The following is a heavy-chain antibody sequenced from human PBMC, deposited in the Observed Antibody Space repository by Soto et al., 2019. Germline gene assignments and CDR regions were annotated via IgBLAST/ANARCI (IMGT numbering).Heavy chain of an antibody. CDR2: ISYDGSNK. D-gene: IGHD6-19*01. J-gene: IGHJ4*02. Sequence: QVQLVESGGGVVQPGRSLRLSCAASGFTFSSYAMHWVRQAPGKGLEWVAVISYDGSNKYYADSVKGRFTISRDNSKNTLYRKRNALRAEDPAVFYWERDVGLRGGWTSRKWGPDYGGRGPLVPVS. CDR1: GFTFSSYA. CDR3: ERDVGLRGGWTSRKWGPDY. V-gene: IGHV3-30-3*01.